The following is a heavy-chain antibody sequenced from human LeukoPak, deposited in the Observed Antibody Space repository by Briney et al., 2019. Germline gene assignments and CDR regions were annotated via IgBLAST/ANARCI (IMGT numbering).Heavy chain of an antibody. CDR3: ARSGNLIAASVTKDYYYYMDV. J-gene: IGHJ6*03. Sequence: ASVKVPCKASGYSFTGYNIHWVRQAPGQGLEWMGRINPHSGGTRFAQKFQDRITMTIDKSDNTVYMEPNSVTSGDTAVYFCARSGNLIAASVTKDYYYYMDVWGKGITVTVSS. D-gene: IGHD6-13*01. CDR2: INPHSGGT. V-gene: IGHV1-2*06. CDR1: GYSFTGYN.